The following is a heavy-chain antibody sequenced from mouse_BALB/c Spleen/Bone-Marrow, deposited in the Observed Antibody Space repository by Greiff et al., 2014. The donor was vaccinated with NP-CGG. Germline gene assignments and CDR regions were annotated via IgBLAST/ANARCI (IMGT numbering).Heavy chain of an antibody. CDR3: ARSGDSSGCGFAY. Sequence: VKLMESGPELVKPGALVKVSCKASGYTFTSYVITWGKQRPGRGLGWIGWIYPGDGSTKYNEKFKGKATLTADKSSSTAYMQLSSLTSENSAVYFCARSGDSSGCGFAYWGQGTLVTVSA. CDR2: IYPGDGST. J-gene: IGHJ3*01. CDR1: GYTFTSYV. V-gene: IGHV1S56*01. D-gene: IGHD3-2*01.